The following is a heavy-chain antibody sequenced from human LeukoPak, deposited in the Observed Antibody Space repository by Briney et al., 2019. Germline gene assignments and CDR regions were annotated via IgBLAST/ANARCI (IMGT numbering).Heavy chain of an antibody. V-gene: IGHV1-69*05. D-gene: IGHD2-15*01. CDR3: ARDPGYCSGGSCYSRGPFDY. CDR2: IIPIFGTA. Sequence: SVKVSCKASGGTFSSYAISWVRQAPGQGLEWMGGIIPIFGTANYAQKFQGRVTITTDESTSTAYMELSSLRSEDTVVYYCARDPGYCSGGSCYSRGPFDYWGQGTLVTVSS. J-gene: IGHJ4*02. CDR1: GGTFSSYA.